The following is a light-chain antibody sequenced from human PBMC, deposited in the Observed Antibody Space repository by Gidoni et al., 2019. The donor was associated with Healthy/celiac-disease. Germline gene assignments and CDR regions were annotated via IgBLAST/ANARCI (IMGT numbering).Light chain of an antibody. V-gene: IGLV1-40*01. J-gene: IGLJ2*01. CDR1: SSNIGAGYD. CDR3: QSYDSSLSGSKV. Sequence: QSVLTQPPSVSGAPGQRVTISCTGSSSNIGAGYDVHWYQQLPGTAPQLLIYSNSNRPSGVPDRFSGSKSGTSAYLAITGLQAEDEADYYCQSYDSSLSGSKVFGGGTKLTVL. CDR2: SNS.